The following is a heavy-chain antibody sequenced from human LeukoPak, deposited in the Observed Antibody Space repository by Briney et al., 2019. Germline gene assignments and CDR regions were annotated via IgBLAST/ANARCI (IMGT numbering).Heavy chain of an antibody. D-gene: IGHD3-10*01. CDR3: AKGWGGSGSYYVSYYYYGMDV. V-gene: IGHV3-30*02. J-gene: IGHJ6*02. CDR1: GFTFSTYG. CDR2: IWHDGINK. Sequence: PGGSLRLSCAASGFTFSTYGMHWVRQPPGKGPEWVAIIWHDGINKYYADSVKGRFTISRDNSKNTLYLQINSLRAEDTAVYYCAKGWGGSGSYYVSYYYYGMDVWGQGTTVTVSS.